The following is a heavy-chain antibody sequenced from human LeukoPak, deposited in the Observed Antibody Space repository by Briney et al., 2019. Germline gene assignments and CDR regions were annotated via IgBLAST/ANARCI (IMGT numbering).Heavy chain of an antibody. CDR1: GGSISRYY. D-gene: IGHD5-18*01. CDR2: IYYSGST. V-gene: IGHV4-59*08. CDR3: ARPGVGSGRYGAFDI. J-gene: IGHJ3*02. Sequence: SETLSLTCTVSGGSISRYYWSWIRQPPGKGLEWIGYIYYSGSTDYNPSLKSRVTISVDTSKNQISLKLSSVTAADTAVYYCARPGVGSGRYGAFDIWGQGTMVTVSS.